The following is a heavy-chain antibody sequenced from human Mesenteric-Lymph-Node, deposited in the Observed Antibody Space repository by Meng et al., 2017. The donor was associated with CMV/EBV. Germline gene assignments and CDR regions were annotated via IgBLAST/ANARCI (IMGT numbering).Heavy chain of an antibody. Sequence: GESLKISCKGSGYSFTSYWIGWVRQMPGKGLEWMGIIYPGDSDTRYSPSFQGQVTISADKSISTAYLQWSSLKASDSAMYFCARGGVVVPAAVYFDPWGQGTLVTVSS. CDR1: GYSFTSYW. D-gene: IGHD2-15*01. J-gene: IGHJ5*02. CDR2: IYPGDSDT. V-gene: IGHV5-51*01. CDR3: ARGGVVVPAAVYFDP.